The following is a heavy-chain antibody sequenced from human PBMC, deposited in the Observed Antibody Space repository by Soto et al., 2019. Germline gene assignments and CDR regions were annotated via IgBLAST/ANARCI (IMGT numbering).Heavy chain of an antibody. CDR1: GFTFSSYS. CDR3: ARDRADIVVVPARGYFDY. D-gene: IGHD2-2*01. Sequence: PGGSLRLSCAASGFTFSSYSMNWVRQAPGKGLEWVSSISSSSSYIYYADSVKGRFTISRDNAKNSLYLQMNSLRAEDTAVYYCARDRADIVVVPARGYFDYWGQGTLVTVSS. CDR2: ISSSSSYI. V-gene: IGHV3-21*01. J-gene: IGHJ4*02.